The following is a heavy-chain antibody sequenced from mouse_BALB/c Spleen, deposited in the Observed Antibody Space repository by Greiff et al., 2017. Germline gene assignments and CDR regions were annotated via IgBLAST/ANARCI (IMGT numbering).Heavy chain of an antibody. V-gene: IGHV5-17*02. D-gene: IGHD2-1*01. CDR3: ARRDGNCSWFDY. CDR1: GFSFSSFG. CDR2: ISSGSSTI. J-gene: IGHJ3*01. Sequence: EVQLVESGGGLVQPGGSRKLSCAASGFSFSSFGMHWVRQAPEKGLEWVAYISSGSSTIYYADTVTGRFTISRDTPKNTLFLQMTRLRSEDTAMCYCARRDGNCSWFDYWGQGTLVTVSA.